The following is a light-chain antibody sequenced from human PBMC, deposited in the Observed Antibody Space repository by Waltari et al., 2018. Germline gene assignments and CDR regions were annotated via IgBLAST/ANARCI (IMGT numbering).Light chain of an antibody. CDR1: QRISTY. CDR2: AAS. J-gene: IGKJ5*01. Sequence: DIQMTQSPSSLSASVGDRVTITCRASQRISTYLNWYQKKPGYSPKLLIYAASSLQSGVPSRFSGSGSGTDFTLTISSLQPEDFATYVCQQSYTPPSITFGQGTRLEIK. CDR3: QQSYTPPSIT. V-gene: IGKV1-39*01.